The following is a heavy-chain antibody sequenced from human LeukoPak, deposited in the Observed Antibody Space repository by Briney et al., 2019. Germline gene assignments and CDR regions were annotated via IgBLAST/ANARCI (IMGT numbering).Heavy chain of an antibody. D-gene: IGHD6-6*01. CDR3: ATELAYSSSSSLDY. CDR2: FDPEDGET. CDR1: GYTLTELS. J-gene: IGHJ4*02. V-gene: IGHV1-24*01. Sequence: GASVKVSCKVSGYTLTELSMHWVRQAPGKGLEWMGGFDPEDGETIYAQKFQGRVTMTEDTSTDTAYMELSSLRSEDTAVYYCATELAYSSSSSLDYWGQGTLVTVSS.